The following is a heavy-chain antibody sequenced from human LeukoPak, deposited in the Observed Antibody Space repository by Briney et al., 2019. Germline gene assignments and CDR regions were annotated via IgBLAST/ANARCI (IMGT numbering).Heavy chain of an antibody. CDR2: IKSKTDGGTT. Sequence: PGGSLRLSCAASGFTFSSYAMNWVRQAPGKGLEWVGRIKSKTDGGTTDYAAPVKGRFTISRDDSKNTLYLQMNSLKTEDTAVYYCTTGYSVKGFDYWGQGTLVTVSS. CDR3: TTGYSVKGFDY. J-gene: IGHJ4*02. CDR1: GFTFSSYA. V-gene: IGHV3-15*07. D-gene: IGHD4-17*01.